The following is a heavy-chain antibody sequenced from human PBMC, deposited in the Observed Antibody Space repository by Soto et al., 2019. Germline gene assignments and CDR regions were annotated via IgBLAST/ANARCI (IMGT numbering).Heavy chain of an antibody. J-gene: IGHJ4*02. CDR2: ISGTGGST. CDR3: AKDRLGGNFDY. Sequence: EVQVLDSGGGLVQPGGSLRLSCAASGFTFNNYAMNWVRQAPGKGLEWVATISGTGGSTYYADSVKARFTISRDNSKNTLYLQMNSLRVEDTAVYYCAKDRLGGNFDYWGQGTQVTVSS. CDR1: GFTFNNYA. V-gene: IGHV3-23*01.